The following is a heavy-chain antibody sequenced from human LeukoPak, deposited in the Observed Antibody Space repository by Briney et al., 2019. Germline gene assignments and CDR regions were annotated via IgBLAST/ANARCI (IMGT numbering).Heavy chain of an antibody. CDR1: GYTFTGYY. D-gene: IGHD6-19*01. V-gene: IGHV1-2*02. CDR2: INPNSGGT. J-gene: IGHJ6*03. Sequence: ASVKVSCKASGYTFTGYYIHWVRQAPGQGLEWMGWINPNSGGTNYAQKFQGRVTMTRDTSISTAYMELSRLRSDDIAIYFCATTGREDSSGWFSYYYYMDVWGKGTTVTVSS. CDR3: ATTGREDSSGWFSYYYYMDV.